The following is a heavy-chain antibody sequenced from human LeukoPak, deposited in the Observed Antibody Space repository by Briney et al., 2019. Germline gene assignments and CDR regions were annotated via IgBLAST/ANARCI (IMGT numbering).Heavy chain of an antibody. CDR1: GFTFDNYA. Sequence: PGGSLRLSCAASGFTFDNYAMNWVRQAPGKGLEWLSYIRGGGAVTRYSDSVKGRFTISRDNSKNTLYLQMNHLRAEDTAIYYCAKCWASYYNDAFDIWGRGTMVTVSS. D-gene: IGHD3-10*02. CDR2: IRGGGAVT. CDR3: AKCWASYYNDAFDI. V-gene: IGHV3-23*01. J-gene: IGHJ3*02.